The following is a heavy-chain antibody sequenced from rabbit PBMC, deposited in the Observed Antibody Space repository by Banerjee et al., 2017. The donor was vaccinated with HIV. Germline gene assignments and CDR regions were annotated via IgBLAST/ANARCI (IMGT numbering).Heavy chain of an antibody. CDR3: ARDTGAWGDFSL. CDR1: GFDFSSNA. J-gene: IGHJ4*01. CDR2: IYSSNGDK. V-gene: IGHV1S47*01. D-gene: IGHD4-1*01. Sequence: QEQLVESGGGLVKPEGSLTLTCKASGFDFSSNAMCWVRQAPGKGLELIACIYSSNGDKWYASWVNGRFTISRTSSTTVTLQMTSLTAADTATYFCARDTGAWGDFSLWGQGTLVT.